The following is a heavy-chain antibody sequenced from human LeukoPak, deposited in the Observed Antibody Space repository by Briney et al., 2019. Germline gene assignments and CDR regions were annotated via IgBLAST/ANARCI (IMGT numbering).Heavy chain of an antibody. CDR2: IYPSDPDT. V-gene: IGHV5-51*01. D-gene: IGHD5-24*01. CDR1: GYSFSSSW. CDR3: ARQGNGYNLDY. Sequence: GESLKISCKGFGYSFSSSWIAWVRQMPGKCLEWMGIIYPSDPDTKYSPSFQGQVTISADKSINTAYLQWSSLKASDTAIYYCARQGNGYNLDYWGQGTLVTVSS. J-gene: IGHJ4*02.